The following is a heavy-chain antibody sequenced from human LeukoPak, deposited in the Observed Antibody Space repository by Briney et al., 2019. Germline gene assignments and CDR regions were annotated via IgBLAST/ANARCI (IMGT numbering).Heavy chain of an antibody. V-gene: IGHV3-23*01. CDR3: ANPSTPDYYDSSGYYRGDAFDI. Sequence: GGSLRLSCAASGFTFSSYAMSWVRQAPGKGLEWVSAISGSGGSTYYADSVKGRFTISRDNSKNTLYLQMNSLRAEDTAVYYCANPSTPDYYDSSGYYRGDAFDIWSQGTMVTVSS. D-gene: IGHD3-22*01. CDR2: ISGSGGST. CDR1: GFTFSSYA. J-gene: IGHJ3*02.